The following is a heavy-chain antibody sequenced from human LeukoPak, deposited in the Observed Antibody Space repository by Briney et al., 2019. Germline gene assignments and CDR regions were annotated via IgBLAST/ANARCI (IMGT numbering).Heavy chain of an antibody. CDR3: ARDHMVRGIITSFDY. D-gene: IGHD3-10*01. Sequence: GASVKVSCKASGYTFTGYYMHWVRQAPGQGLEWMGWINPNRGATNYAQKFQGRVTMTRDTSISTAFMEVSRLRSDDTAVYYCARDHMVRGIITSFDYWGQGTLVTVSS. J-gene: IGHJ4*02. V-gene: IGHV1-2*02. CDR2: INPNRGAT. CDR1: GYTFTGYY.